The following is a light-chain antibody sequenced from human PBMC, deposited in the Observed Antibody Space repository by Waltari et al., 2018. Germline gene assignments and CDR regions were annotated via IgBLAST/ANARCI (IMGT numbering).Light chain of an antibody. Sequence: DVVMTQSTLSLPVTLGQPASISCTSSQSLVHSDGNTHLNWFHQRPGQSPRRQIFRVSNRDSGVPDISTGSGAGTDFTLKISRLEAEDVGVYCCMKGTHCPYSFGQGTKLDIK. CDR1: QSLVHSDGNTH. CDR2: RVS. CDR3: MKGTHCPYS. V-gene: IGKV2-30*02. J-gene: IGKJ2*01.